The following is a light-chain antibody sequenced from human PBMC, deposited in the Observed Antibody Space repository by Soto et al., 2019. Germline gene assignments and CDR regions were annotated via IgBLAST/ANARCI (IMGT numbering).Light chain of an antibody. CDR2: GAS. CDR3: QQYDSSPRT. J-gene: IGKJ1*01. Sequence: EIVMTQSPASLSVSPGERATLSCRASQNVNSNLAWYQQKPGQAPRFLIYGASTRATGIPDRFSGSGSGTDFTLTINRLEPEDFAVYYCQQYDSSPRTFGQGTKVDIK. CDR1: QNVNSN. V-gene: IGKV3-15*01.